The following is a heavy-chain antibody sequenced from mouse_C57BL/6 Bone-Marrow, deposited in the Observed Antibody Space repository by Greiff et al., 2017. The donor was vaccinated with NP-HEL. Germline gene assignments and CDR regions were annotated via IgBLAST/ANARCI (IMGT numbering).Heavy chain of an antibody. J-gene: IGHJ1*03. Sequence: VKLMESDAELVKPGASVKISCKVSGYTFTDHTIHWMKQRPEQGLEWIGYIYPRDGSTKYNEKFKGKATLTADKSSSTAYMQLNSLTSEDSAVYFCARRTVVEKVYWYFDVWGTGTTVTVSS. D-gene: IGHD1-1*01. V-gene: IGHV1-78*01. CDR2: IYPRDGST. CDR1: GYTFTDHT. CDR3: ARRTVVEKVYWYFDV.